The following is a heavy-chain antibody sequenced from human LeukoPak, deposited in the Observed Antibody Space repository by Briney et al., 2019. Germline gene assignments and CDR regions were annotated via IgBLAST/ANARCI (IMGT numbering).Heavy chain of an antibody. CDR2: INPERGGT. CDR3: AISIQAAAIPAFDY. Sequence: ASVTVSCKAPGNTFAGHNIHWMRQAPGQGLELMGWINPERGGTDYARQFQGRVTMTSDTSIRAAYMELSSLVSEDSAVYFCAISIQAAAIPAFDYWGQGTLVTVSS. D-gene: IGHD6-25*01. V-gene: IGHV1-2*02. J-gene: IGHJ4*02. CDR1: GNTFAGHN.